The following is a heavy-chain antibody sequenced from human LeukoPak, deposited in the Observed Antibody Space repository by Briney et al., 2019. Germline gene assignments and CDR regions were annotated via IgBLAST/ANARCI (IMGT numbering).Heavy chain of an antibody. Sequence: RPGGSLRLSCAASGFTFSNAWMSWVRQAPGKGLEWVGRIKSKTDGGTTDYAAPVKGRFTISRDDSKNTVYLQMNSLKTEDTAVYHCTTRGYSGHESVDYWGQGTLVTVSS. V-gene: IGHV3-15*01. CDR2: IKSKTDGGTT. CDR1: GFTFSNAW. D-gene: IGHD5-12*01. CDR3: TTRGYSGHESVDY. J-gene: IGHJ4*02.